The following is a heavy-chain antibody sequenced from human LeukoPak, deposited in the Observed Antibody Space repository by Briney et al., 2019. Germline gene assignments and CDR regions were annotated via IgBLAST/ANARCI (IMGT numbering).Heavy chain of an antibody. CDR1: GFTFSTYS. CDR2: IYYSGST. V-gene: IGHV4-59*01. CDR3: ARTNYDILTGQEPHFDY. J-gene: IGHJ4*02. Sequence: PGGSLRLSCAASGFTFSTYSMNWVRQAPGKGLEWIGYIYYSGSTNYNPSLKSRVTISVDTSKNQFSLKLSSVTAADTAVYYCARTNYDILTGQEPHFDYWGQGTLVTVSS. D-gene: IGHD3-9*01.